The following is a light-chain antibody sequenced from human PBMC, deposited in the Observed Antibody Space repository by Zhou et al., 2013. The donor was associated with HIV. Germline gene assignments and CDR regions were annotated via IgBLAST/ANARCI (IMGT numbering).Light chain of an antibody. Sequence: EIVLTQSPGTLSLSPGERATLSCRASQSVSSSYLGWYQQRPGQAPRLLIYGASSRATGIPDRFSGSGSGTDFTLTISRLEPEDFAVYYCQQYGDTPSTFGQGTKVEIK. V-gene: IGKV3-20*01. CDR3: QQYGDTPST. CDR1: QSVSSSY. J-gene: IGKJ1*01. CDR2: GAS.